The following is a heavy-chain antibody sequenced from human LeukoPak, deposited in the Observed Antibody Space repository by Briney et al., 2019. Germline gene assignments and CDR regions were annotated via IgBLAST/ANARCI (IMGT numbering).Heavy chain of an antibody. CDR3: ARDSGTTGEVKFDP. V-gene: IGHV4-59*12. Sequence: SETLSLTCTGPGGSISSYYWSWIRQPPWKGLEWIGYIYYSGSTNYNPSLKSRVTISVDTSKNQFSLKLSSVTAADTAVYYCARDSGTTGEVKFDPWGQGTLVIVSS. J-gene: IGHJ5*02. CDR2: IYYSGST. D-gene: IGHD3-10*01. CDR1: GGSISSYY.